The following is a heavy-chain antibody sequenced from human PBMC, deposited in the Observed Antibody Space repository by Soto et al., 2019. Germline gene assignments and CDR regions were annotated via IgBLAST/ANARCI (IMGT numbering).Heavy chain of an antibody. J-gene: IGHJ4*02. CDR1: GFTFIDYY. D-gene: IGHD4-17*01. CDR3: GRSHGAGSY. Sequence: QVRLVESGGDLVKPGESLRLSCVASGFTFIDYYMNWVRQAPGKGLEWVSYISSTGKNIYYSDSVKGRFIVSRDNAKNSLFLQMNSLTVADTAIYYCGRSHGAGSYWGRGTRVTVSS. CDR2: ISSTGKNI. V-gene: IGHV3-11*01.